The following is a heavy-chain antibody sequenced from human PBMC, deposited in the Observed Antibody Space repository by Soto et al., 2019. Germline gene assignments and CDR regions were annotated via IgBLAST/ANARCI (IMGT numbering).Heavy chain of an antibody. V-gene: IGHV5-51*01. CDR1: GYSFNTYW. CDR3: ASLTVNTTSGYYYYGMDV. D-gene: IGHD4-17*01. Sequence: GESLKISCKGSGYSFNTYWIGWVRQMPGKGLEWMGIIYPGDSNIRYSPSFQRQVTISADMSISTAYVQWSSLKPSDTAMYYCASLTVNTTSGYYYYGMDVWGQGTTVTVSS. J-gene: IGHJ6*02. CDR2: IYPGDSNI.